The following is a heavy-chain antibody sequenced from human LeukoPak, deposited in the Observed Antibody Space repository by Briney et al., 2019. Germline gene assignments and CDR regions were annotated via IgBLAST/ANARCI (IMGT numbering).Heavy chain of an antibody. V-gene: IGHV3-13*01. CDR2: IATNGDA. CDR1: GFTFSSYD. J-gene: IGHJ4*02. Sequence: TGGSLRLSCAASGFTFSSYDMHWVRQATGKGLEWVSAIATNGDAYYSGSVKGRFTVSRDNSKNMLYLQMNSLTTEDTAVYYCARGYGENSDYHLKYWGQGTLVTVSS. D-gene: IGHD4-11*01. CDR3: ARGYGENSDYHLKY.